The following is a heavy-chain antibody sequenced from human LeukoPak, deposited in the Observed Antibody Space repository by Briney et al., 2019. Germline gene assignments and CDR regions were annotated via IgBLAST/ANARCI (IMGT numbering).Heavy chain of an antibody. CDR1: GGSISRDY. D-gene: IGHD6-13*01. J-gene: IGHJ4*02. V-gene: IGHV4-59*01. Sequence: SETLSLACTVSGGSISRDYWSWLRQPPGKGLEWIGYIYYTGSTNYTPSLNSRATISVDTSKNQFSLKLSSVTAADTAGYYCARDRPGGSSLDYWGQGTLVTVSS. CDR2: IYYTGST. CDR3: ARDRPGGSSLDY.